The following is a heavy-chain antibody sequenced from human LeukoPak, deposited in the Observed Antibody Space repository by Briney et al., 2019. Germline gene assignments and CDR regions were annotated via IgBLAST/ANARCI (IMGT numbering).Heavy chain of an antibody. V-gene: IGHV1-3*01. D-gene: IGHD6-19*01. CDR1: GYTFTSYA. J-gene: IGHJ4*02. CDR3: ARAYDSGCNY. Sequence: ASVTVSCKASGYTFTSYAIHWVRQAPGQRLEWMGPINAANGNTRYSQTFQDRVTITRDTSASTAYMELSSLRSEDTAVYYCARAYDSGCNYWGQGTLVTVSS. CDR2: INAANGNT.